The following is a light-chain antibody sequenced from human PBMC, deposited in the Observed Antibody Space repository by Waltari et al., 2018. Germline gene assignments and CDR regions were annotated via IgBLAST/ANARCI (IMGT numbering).Light chain of an antibody. CDR3: SSYTGFSTCV. V-gene: IGLV2-14*03. CDR2: DVT. J-gene: IGLJ1*01. Sequence: QSALTQPASVSGSPGQSISISCTGTRRDVRAYNHVSWYQQHPGKAPKLMIFDVTERPSGVSDRFSGSKSGNTASLTISGLQAEDEADYYCSSYTGFSTCVFGSGTHLIVL. CDR1: RRDVRAYNH.